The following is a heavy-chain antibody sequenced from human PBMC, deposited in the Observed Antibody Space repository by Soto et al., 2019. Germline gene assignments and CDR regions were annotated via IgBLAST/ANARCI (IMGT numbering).Heavy chain of an antibody. D-gene: IGHD6-19*01. CDR2: IYYSGST. J-gene: IGHJ4*02. V-gene: IGHV4-59*01. Sequence: PSEILSLTCTVSGGSISSYYWSWIRQPPGKGLEWIGYIYYSGSTNYNPSLKSRITISVDTSKTLFSPKLSSVTSADAAVYYCARSGGALVAGIVDYWGQGTLVTVSS. CDR1: GGSISSYY. CDR3: ARSGGALVAGIVDY.